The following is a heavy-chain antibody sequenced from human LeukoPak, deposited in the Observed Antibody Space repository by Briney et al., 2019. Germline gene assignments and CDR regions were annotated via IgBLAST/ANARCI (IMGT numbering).Heavy chain of an antibody. Sequence: SETLSLTCTVSGGSISSGGYYWSWIRQHPGKGLEWIGYIYYSGSTYYNPSLKSRVTISVDTSKDQFSLKLSSVTAADTAVYYCARHSWGSGEADYWGQGTLVTVSS. CDR2: IYYSGST. CDR1: GGSISSGGYY. CDR3: ARHSWGSGEADY. D-gene: IGHD3-16*01. V-gene: IGHV4-31*03. J-gene: IGHJ4*02.